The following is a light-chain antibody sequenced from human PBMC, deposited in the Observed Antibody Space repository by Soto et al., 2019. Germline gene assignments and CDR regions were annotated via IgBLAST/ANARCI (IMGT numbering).Light chain of an antibody. J-gene: IGKJ2*01. CDR2: AAS. CDR3: QQSITFPYT. Sequence: DIQMTQSPSSLSASVGDRVTITCRASQDVANFLNWYRQKPGRAPKILIYAASNLQRGVPSRFSGSGSGTEFTLTISSLEREDFASYYCQQSITFPYTFGQGTKLEI. CDR1: QDVANF. V-gene: IGKV1-39*01.